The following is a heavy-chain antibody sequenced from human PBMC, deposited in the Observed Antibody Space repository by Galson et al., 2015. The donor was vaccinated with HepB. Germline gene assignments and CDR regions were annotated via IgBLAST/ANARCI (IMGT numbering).Heavy chain of an antibody. D-gene: IGHD3-16*01. CDR2: INGRGSTR. J-gene: IGHJ5*02. CDR1: GCIFRHHA. V-gene: IGHV3-23*01. Sequence: SLRLSCAGSGCIFRHHAMAWIRQAPGKGLEWVSGINGRGSTRSYSDAVKGRFSISRDNSKDTVFLQMDNLRAEDTAVYYCVKEGSWFGGDWFDPWGQGALVTVS. CDR3: VKEGSWFGGDWFDP.